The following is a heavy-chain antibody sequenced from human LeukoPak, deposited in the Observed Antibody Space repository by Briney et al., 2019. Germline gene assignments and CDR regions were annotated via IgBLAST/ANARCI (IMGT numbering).Heavy chain of an antibody. CDR2: INPNSGGT. CDR3: ARPTNYYDSSGYSS. D-gene: IGHD3-22*01. J-gene: IGHJ4*02. Sequence: ASVKVSCKASGYTFTGYYTHWVRQAPGQGLEWMGWINPNSGGTNYAQKFQGRVTMTRDTSISTAYMELSRLRSDDTAVHYCARPTNYYDSSGYSSWGQGTLVTVSS. V-gene: IGHV1-2*02. CDR1: GYTFTGYY.